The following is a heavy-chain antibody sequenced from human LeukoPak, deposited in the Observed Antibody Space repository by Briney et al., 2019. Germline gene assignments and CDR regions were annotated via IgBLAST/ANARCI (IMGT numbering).Heavy chain of an antibody. V-gene: IGHV4-39*07. Sequence: PSETLSLTCTVSNASISSNTYYRAWIRQPPGKGLESIVSINYRGSTYYNPSLKSRVTLSVDTSKNQFSLKLNSVTAADTAVYYCATYKYDYVWGNQHFDYWGQGTLVAVSS. J-gene: IGHJ4*02. CDR3: ATYKYDYVWGNQHFDY. CDR2: INYRGST. D-gene: IGHD3-16*01. CDR1: NASISSNTYY.